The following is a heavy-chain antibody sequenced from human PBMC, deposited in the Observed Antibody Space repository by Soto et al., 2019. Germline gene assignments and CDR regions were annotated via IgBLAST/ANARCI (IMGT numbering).Heavy chain of an antibody. CDR3: AIGYSSSSFDAFDI. CDR2: ISSSSSYI. D-gene: IGHD6-6*01. CDR1: GFTFSSYS. Sequence: GGSLRLSCAASGFTFSSYSMNWVRQAPGKGLEWVSSISSSSSYIYYADSVKGRFTISTDNAKNSLYLQMNSLRAEDTAEYYCAIGYSSSSFDAFDIWGQGTMVTVSS. V-gene: IGHV3-21*01. J-gene: IGHJ3*02.